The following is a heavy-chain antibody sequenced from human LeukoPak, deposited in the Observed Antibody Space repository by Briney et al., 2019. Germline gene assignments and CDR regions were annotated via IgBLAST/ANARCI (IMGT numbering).Heavy chain of an antibody. V-gene: IGHV3-7*01. J-gene: IGHJ4*02. CDR3: ARHNYNFDY. CDR2: XXRDGSDK. D-gene: IGHD1-1*01. CDR1: GFTFSSYW. Sequence: PGGSLRLSCAASGFTFSSYWXXXVXQAPGXXXEWVAXXXRDGSDKYXXXXVKGRFTISRDNAKNSLYLQMNSLRAEDTAVYYCARHNYNFDYWGQGTLVTVSS.